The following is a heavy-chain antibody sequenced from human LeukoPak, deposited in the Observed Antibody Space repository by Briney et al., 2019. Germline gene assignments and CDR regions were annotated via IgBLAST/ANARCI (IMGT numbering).Heavy chain of an antibody. D-gene: IGHD2-2*01. J-gene: IGHJ3*01. V-gene: IGHV3-30*04. Sequence: PGGSLRLSYAASGFTFSNYVMLWVRQAPGKGLEWVTLISYDGRIQYSADSVKGRFTISGDNSKNTLSLQMNSLRAEDTAIYCCARTYQPWDAFDVWGQGTLVTVSS. CDR1: GFTFSNYV. CDR3: ARTYQPWDAFDV. CDR2: ISYDGRIQ.